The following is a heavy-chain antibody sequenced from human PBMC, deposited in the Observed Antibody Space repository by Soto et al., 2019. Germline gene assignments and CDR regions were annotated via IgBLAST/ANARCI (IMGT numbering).Heavy chain of an antibody. J-gene: IGHJ4*02. Sequence: PSETLSLTCTVSGGSISSGGYYWSWIRQPPGKGPEWIGYIYYSGSTYYNPSLKSRVTISVDTSKNQFSLKLSSVTAADTAVYYCARVNSTPDYYDSSGYYFDYWGQGTLVTVSS. CDR3: ARVNSTPDYYDSSGYYFDY. D-gene: IGHD3-22*01. CDR2: IYYSGST. V-gene: IGHV4-30-4*01. CDR1: GGSISSGGYY.